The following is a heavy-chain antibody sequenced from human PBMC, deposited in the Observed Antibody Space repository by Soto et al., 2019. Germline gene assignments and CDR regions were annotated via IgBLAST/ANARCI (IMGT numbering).Heavy chain of an antibody. Sequence: QVQLVQSGAEVKKPGASVKVSCKASGYTFTSYAMHWVRQAPGQRLEWMGWINAGNGNTKYSQKFQGRVTITRDTSATTAYMELSSLRSEDTAVYYCASGLSGWYWLAYWGQGTLVTVSS. CDR2: INAGNGNT. CDR3: ASGLSGWYWLAY. CDR1: GYTFTSYA. V-gene: IGHV1-3*01. J-gene: IGHJ4*02. D-gene: IGHD6-19*01.